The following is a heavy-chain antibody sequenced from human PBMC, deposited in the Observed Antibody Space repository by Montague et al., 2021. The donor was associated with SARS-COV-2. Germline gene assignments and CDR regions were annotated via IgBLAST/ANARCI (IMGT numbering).Heavy chain of an antibody. Sequence: SLILSCAASGFTFSSYEMNWVRQAPVKGLEWVSYISSSGSTIYYXDSVKGRFTISRDNAKNSLYLQMNSLRAEDTAVYYCARLGYCSGGSCIDPWGQGTLVTVSS. CDR2: ISSSGSTI. J-gene: IGHJ5*02. CDR3: ARLGYCSGGSCIDP. V-gene: IGHV3-48*03. CDR1: GFTFSSYE. D-gene: IGHD2-15*01.